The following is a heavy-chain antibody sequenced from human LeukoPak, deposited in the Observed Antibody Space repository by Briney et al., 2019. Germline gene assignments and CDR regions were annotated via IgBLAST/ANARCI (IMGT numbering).Heavy chain of an antibody. D-gene: IGHD6-6*01. CDR3: AKGSTAARPYQFDY. Sequence: GGSLRLSCAASGFTFSSYGMHWVRQAPGKGLEWVAFIRYDGSNKYYADSVKGRFTISRDNSKNTLYLQMNSLRAEDTAVYYCAKGSTAARPYQFDYWGQGTLVTVSS. J-gene: IGHJ4*02. CDR2: IRYDGSNK. CDR1: GFTFSSYG. V-gene: IGHV3-30*02.